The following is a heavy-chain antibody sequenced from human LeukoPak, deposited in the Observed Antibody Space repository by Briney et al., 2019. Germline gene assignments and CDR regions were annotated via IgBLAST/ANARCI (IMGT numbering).Heavy chain of an antibody. V-gene: IGHV5-10-1*01. CDR1: GYSFTAYW. CDR2: IDPSDSYS. D-gene: IGHD3-22*01. Sequence: GESLKISCKASGYSFTAYWIAWVRQMPGKGLEWVGRIDPSDSYSKYSPSFQGHVTISVDKSINTAYLQWSTLKASDTAMYYCARPLTVITRRVGVEFDYWGQGTLVTVSS. CDR3: ARPLTVITRRVGVEFDY. J-gene: IGHJ4*02.